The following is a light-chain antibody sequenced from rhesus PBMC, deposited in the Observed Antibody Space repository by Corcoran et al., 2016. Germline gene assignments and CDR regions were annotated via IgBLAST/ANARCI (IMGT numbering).Light chain of an antibody. V-gene: IGKV1-74*01. J-gene: IGKJ1*01. CDR3: QHGYGTPLT. CDR1: ENVHKF. CDR2: KAS. Sequence: DIQVTQSPSSLSASVGDRVTITCRASENVHKFLNWYQQKPGKAPKFLIYKASSLQSGVPSRLSGSGSGTDYTFIIRSLQPEDVATYYCQHGYGTPLTFGQGTKVEIK.